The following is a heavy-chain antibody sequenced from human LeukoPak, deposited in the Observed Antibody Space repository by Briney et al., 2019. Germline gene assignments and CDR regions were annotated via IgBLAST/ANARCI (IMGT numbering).Heavy chain of an antibody. D-gene: IGHD2-15*01. CDR3: AKDPNEYCSGGSCSWFDP. V-gene: IGHV3-23*01. J-gene: IGHJ5*02. CDR2: ISNNGGYT. Sequence: GGSLRLSCAASGFTFSSSAMSWVRQAPGKGLEWVSAISNNGGYTYYADSVQGRFTISRDNSENTLYLQMNSLRAEDTAVYYCAKDPNEYCSGGSCSWFDPWGQGTLVTVSS. CDR1: GFTFSSSA.